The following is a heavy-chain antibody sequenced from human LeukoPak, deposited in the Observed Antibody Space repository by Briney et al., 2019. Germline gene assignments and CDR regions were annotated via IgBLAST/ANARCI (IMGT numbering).Heavy chain of an antibody. CDR1: GFIFSTYE. Sequence: GGSLRLSCAASGFIFSTYEMNWVRQAPGKGLEWLSYISYNGRSIYYADSVKGRFTVSRDNAKNSLYLQMNSLRAEDTAVYYCARVRLQPRTLLDDAFDIWGQGTMVTVSS. D-gene: IGHD1-14*01. V-gene: IGHV3-48*03. J-gene: IGHJ3*02. CDR3: ARVRLQPRTLLDDAFDI. CDR2: ISYNGRSI.